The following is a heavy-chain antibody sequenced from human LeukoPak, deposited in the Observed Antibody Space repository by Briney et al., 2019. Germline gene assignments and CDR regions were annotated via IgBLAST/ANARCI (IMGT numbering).Heavy chain of an antibody. D-gene: IGHD6-19*01. CDR1: GFTFSRHW. V-gene: IGHV3-7*01. CDR3: ARTVPGHPDDYFDY. J-gene: IGHJ4*02. Sequence: GGSLRLSCAASGFTFSRHWMSWVRQAPGKGLERVAHMNQDGSAIYSIDSVKGRFTISRDNDKSSLYLHMSGLTVADTAVYYCARTVPGHPDDYFDYWGQGTLVTDSS. CDR2: MNQDGSAI.